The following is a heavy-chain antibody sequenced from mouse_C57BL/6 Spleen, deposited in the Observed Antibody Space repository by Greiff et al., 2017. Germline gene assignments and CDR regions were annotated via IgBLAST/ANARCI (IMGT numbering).Heavy chain of an antibody. CDR2: INPYNGDT. D-gene: IGHD1-1*01. CDR3: ARTYGSSYGGAMDY. J-gene: IGHJ4*01. Sequence: VQLQQSGPELVKPGDSVKISCKASGYSFTGYFMNWVMQSHGKSLEWIGRINPYNGDTFYNQKFKGQATLTVDKSSSTAHMELRSLTSEDSAVYYCARTYGSSYGGAMDYWGQGTSVTVSS. CDR1: GYSFTGYF. V-gene: IGHV1-20*01.